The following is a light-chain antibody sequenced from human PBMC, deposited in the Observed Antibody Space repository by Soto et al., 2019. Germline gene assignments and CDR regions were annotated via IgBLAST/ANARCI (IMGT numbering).Light chain of an antibody. CDR2: AAS. CDR1: QSISSY. Sequence: DIQMTQSASSLSASVGDRVTITCRASQSISSYLNWYQQKPGKAPKLLIYAASSLQSGAPSRFTGSGSGTDFTLTISSLKHEDFATYYCQQSYSFPITFGQGTRLEI. V-gene: IGKV1-39*01. CDR3: QQSYSFPIT. J-gene: IGKJ5*01.